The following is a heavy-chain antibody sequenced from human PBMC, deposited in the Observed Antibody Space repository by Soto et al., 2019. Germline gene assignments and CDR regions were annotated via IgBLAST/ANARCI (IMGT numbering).Heavy chain of an antibody. Sequence: GGSLRLSCAASGFTFSSYSMNWVRQAPGKGLEWLSYISSSTSTIYYADSVKGRFTISRDNAKNSLYLQMNSLRAEDTAVYYCGKIIPLFRGVIPWSFDLGGRGTLVTVSS. V-gene: IGHV3-48*01. D-gene: IGHD3-10*01. CDR3: GKIIPLFRGVIPWSFDL. J-gene: IGHJ2*01. CDR2: ISSSTSTI. CDR1: GFTFSSYS.